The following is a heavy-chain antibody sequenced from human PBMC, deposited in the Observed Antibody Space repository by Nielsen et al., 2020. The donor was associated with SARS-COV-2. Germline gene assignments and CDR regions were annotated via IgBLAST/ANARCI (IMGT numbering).Heavy chain of an antibody. D-gene: IGHD2-2*01. CDR1: GYTFTSYG. V-gene: IGHV1-18*04. CDR2: ISAYNGNT. J-gene: IGHJ6*03. CDR3: ARLVYCSSTSCYLGYYYYYMDV. Sequence: ASVKVSCKASGYTFTSYGISWVRQAPGQGLEWMGWISAYNGNTNYAQKLQGRVTMTTDTSTSTAYMELRSLRSDDTAVYYCARLVYCSSTSCYLGYYYYYMDVWGKGTTVTVSS.